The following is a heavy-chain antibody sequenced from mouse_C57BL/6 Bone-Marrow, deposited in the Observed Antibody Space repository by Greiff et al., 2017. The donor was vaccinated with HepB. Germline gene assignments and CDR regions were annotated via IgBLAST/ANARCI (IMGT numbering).Heavy chain of an antibody. J-gene: IGHJ2*01. Sequence: QVQLQQSGAELVRPGTSVKVSCNASGYAFTNYLIGWVKQRPGQGLEWIGVINPGSGGTNYNEKFKGKATLTADKSSSTAYMQLSSLTSEDSAVYFCARRWLLLHFDYWGQGTTLTVSS. D-gene: IGHD2-3*01. CDR3: ARRWLLLHFDY. V-gene: IGHV1-54*01. CDR1: GYAFTNYL. CDR2: INPGSGGT.